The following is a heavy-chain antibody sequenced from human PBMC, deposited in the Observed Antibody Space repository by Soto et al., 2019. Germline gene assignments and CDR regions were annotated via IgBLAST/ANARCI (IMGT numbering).Heavy chain of an antibody. CDR3: ATYYSSPYYYYGMEV. J-gene: IGHJ6*02. CDR1: GYTLTEVS. D-gene: IGHD6-13*01. Sequence: ASVKVSCKVSGYTLTEVSMHWVRQAPGKGLEWMGGFDPEDGETIYAQKFQGRVTMTEDTSTDTAYMELSSLRSEDTAVYYCATYYSSPYYYYGMEVWGQGTTVTVSS. V-gene: IGHV1-24*01. CDR2: FDPEDGET.